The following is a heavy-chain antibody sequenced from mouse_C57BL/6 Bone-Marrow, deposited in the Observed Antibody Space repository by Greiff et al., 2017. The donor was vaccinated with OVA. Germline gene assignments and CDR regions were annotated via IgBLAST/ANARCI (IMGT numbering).Heavy chain of an antibody. CDR2: ISSGGSYT. CDR1: GFTFSSYG. V-gene: IGHV5-6*01. CDR3: ARHTGLPGGIAY. J-gene: IGHJ3*01. D-gene: IGHD2-4*01. Sequence: EVMLVESGGDLVKPGGSLKLSCAASGFTFSSYGMSWVRQTPDKRLEWVATISSGGSYTYYPDSVKGRFTISRDNAKNTLYLQMSSLKSEDTAMYYCARHTGLPGGIAYWGQGTLVTVSA.